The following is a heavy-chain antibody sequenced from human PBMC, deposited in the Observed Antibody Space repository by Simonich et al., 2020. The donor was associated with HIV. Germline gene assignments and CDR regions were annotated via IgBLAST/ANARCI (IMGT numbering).Heavy chain of an antibody. J-gene: IGHJ2*01. CDR2: IYYSGNT. CDR1: GGYLSHYY. CDR3: ARVFLASTSSEWYFDL. Sequence: QVQLQQWGAGLLKPTEPLSLTCAVYGGYLSHYYWTWIRQPPGKGLEWIGYIYYSGNTYYNPSLKSRVTISVDTSKNQFSLKLSSVTAADTAVYYCARVFLASTSSEWYFDLWGRGTLVTVSS. D-gene: IGHD6-6*01. V-gene: IGHV4-34*11.